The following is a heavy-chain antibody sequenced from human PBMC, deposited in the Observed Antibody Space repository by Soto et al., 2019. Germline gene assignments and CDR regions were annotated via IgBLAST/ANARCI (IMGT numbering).Heavy chain of an antibody. D-gene: IGHD3-22*01. CDR1: GFTFSNAW. V-gene: IGHV3-15*07. CDR2: IKSKTDGGTT. CDR3: TTNHPGGMENYYDSSGYPDY. Sequence: GGSLRLSCAASGFTFSNAWMNWVRQAPGKGLEWVGRIKSKTDGGTTDYAAPVKGRFTISRDDSKNTLYLQMNSLKTEETAVYYCTTNHPGGMENYYDSSGYPDYWGQGTLVTVSS. J-gene: IGHJ4*02.